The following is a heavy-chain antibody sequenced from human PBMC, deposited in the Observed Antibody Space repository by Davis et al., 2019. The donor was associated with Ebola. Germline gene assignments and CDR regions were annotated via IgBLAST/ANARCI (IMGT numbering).Heavy chain of an antibody. J-gene: IGHJ6*02. Sequence: MPSETLSLTCTVSGGSISSYYWSWIRQPPGKGLEWIGYIYYSGSTNYNPSLKSRVTISVDTSKNQFSLKLSSVTAADTAVYYCARQALPTFGMDVWGQGTTVTVSS. V-gene: IGHV4-59*08. CDR2: IYYSGST. CDR1: GGSISSYY. CDR3: ARQALPTFGMDV.